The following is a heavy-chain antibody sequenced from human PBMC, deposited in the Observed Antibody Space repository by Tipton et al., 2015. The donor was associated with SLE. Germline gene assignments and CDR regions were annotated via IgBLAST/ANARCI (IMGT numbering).Heavy chain of an antibody. Sequence: TLSLTCAVYGGSFSGYYWSWIRQPPGKGLEWIGEINHSGSTNYNPSLKSRVTISVDTSKNQFSLKLSSVTAADTAVYYCARLTIFGVVIIGNYYYYMDVWGKGTTATVSS. CDR2: INHSGST. D-gene: IGHD3-3*01. CDR1: GGSFSGYY. V-gene: IGHV4-34*01. J-gene: IGHJ6*03. CDR3: ARLTIFGVVIIGNYYYYMDV.